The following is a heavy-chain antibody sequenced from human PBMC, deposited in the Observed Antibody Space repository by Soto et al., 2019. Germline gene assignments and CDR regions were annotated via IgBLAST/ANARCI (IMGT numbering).Heavy chain of an antibody. V-gene: IGHV3-33*01. D-gene: IGHD4-17*01. J-gene: IGHJ6*02. CDR2: IWYDGSNK. CDR1: GFTFSSYG. Sequence: QVQLVESGGGVVQPGRSLRLSCAASGFTFSSYGMHWVRQAPGKGLEWVAVIWYDGSNKYYADSVKGRFTISRDNSKNTLYLQRNSLRAEYTAVYYCARGDYVNQYYGIDVWGQGTTVTVSS. CDR3: ARGDYVNQYYGIDV.